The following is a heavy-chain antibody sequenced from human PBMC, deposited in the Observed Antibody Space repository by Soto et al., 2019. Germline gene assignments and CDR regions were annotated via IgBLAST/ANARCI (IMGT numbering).Heavy chain of an antibody. V-gene: IGHV3-30-3*01. CDR1: GFTFSSYA. Sequence: QVQLVESGGGVVQPGRSLRLSCAASGFTFSSYAMHWVRQAPSKGLEWVAVISYDGSNKYYADSVKGRFTISRDNSKNTLYLQMNSLRAEDTAVYYCARDWYPGDHGGYFDYWGQGTLVTVSS. CDR3: ARDWYPGDHGGYFDY. J-gene: IGHJ4*02. D-gene: IGHD4-17*01. CDR2: ISYDGSNK.